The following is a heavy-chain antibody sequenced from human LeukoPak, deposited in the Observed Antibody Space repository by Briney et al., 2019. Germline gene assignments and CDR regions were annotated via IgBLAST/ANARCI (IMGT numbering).Heavy chain of an antibody. D-gene: IGHD5-12*01. CDR1: GGSFSNYF. V-gene: IGHV4-59*08. Sequence: TSETLSLTCTVSGGSFSNYFWSWIRQSPGKRLEWIGHIFSSGDTHYSPSLKSRVTISVDTSKNQFSLRLSSVTAADTAVYYCARRNGALRSGDHYFDYWGQGILVTVSS. CDR3: ARRNGALRSGDHYFDY. J-gene: IGHJ4*02. CDR2: IFSSGDT.